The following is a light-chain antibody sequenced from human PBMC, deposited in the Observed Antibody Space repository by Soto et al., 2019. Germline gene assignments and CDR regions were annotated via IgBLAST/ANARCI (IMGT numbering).Light chain of an antibody. CDR1: QSISSW. CDR2: DAS. J-gene: IGKJ1*01. Sequence: DIQMTQSPSTLSASVGDRVTITCRASQSISSWLAWYQKKPGKDPKLLIYDASSLESGVPSRFSGSGSGTDFNLTISRLEPEDFAVYECQQYGNSPWTFGQGTKVDIK. CDR3: QQYGNSPWT. V-gene: IGKV1-5*01.